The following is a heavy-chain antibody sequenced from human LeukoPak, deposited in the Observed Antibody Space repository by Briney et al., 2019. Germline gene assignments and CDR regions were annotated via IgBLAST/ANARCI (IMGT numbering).Heavy chain of an antibody. CDR2: IYGSGIT. V-gene: IGHV4-4*07. CDR1: GGSIISNY. CDR3: ARLKFYDSTGYSPGYYMDV. Sequence: SETLSLTCTVSGGSIISNYWSWIRQSAGTGLEWLGRIYGSGITDYNPSLKSRVTMSLDTSRKQFSLRLTSVTAADTAVYYCARLKFYDSTGYSPGYYMDVWGKGTTVSVFS. J-gene: IGHJ6*03. D-gene: IGHD3-22*01.